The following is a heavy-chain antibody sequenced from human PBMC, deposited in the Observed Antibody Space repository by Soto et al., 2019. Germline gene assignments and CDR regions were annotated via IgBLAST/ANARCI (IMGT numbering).Heavy chain of an antibody. CDR2: IYYSGST. J-gene: IGHJ2*01. V-gene: IGHV4-30-4*01. CDR1: GGSISSGDYY. CDR3: AREALDTAMVTVWYFDL. D-gene: IGHD5-18*01. Sequence: SETLSLTCTVSGGSISSGDYYWSWIRQPPGKGLEWIGYIYYSGSTYYNPSLKSRVTISVDTSKNQFSLKLSSVTAADTAVYYCAREALDTAMVTVWYFDLWGRGTLVTVSS.